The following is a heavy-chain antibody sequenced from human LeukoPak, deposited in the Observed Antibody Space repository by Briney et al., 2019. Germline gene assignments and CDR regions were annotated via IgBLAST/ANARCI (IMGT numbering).Heavy chain of an antibody. CDR2: ISSSSSYI. CDR1: GFTFSSYS. Sequence: GGSLRLSCAASGFTFSSYSMNWVRQAPGKGLEWVSSISSSSSYIYYADSVKGRFTISRDNAKNTLYLQMNSLRAEDTAVYYCARVLDYYDSSDDAFDIWGQGTMVTVSS. D-gene: IGHD3-22*01. J-gene: IGHJ3*02. V-gene: IGHV3-21*01. CDR3: ARVLDYYDSSDDAFDI.